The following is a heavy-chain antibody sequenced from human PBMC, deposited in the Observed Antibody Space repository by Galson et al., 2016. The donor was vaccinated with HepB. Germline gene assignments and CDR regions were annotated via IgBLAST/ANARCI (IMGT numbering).Heavy chain of an antibody. CDR1: GFTVSSNY. D-gene: IGHD2-8*01. V-gene: IGHV3-53*01. Sequence: SLRLSCAASGFTVSSNYMSWVRQAPGKGLEWVSIIHSGGTTYYADSVKGRFTISKDNSKNTLYLQMNSLRPEDTATYYCARPVSADEGLGNWGQGTLVTVSS. J-gene: IGHJ4*02. CDR2: IHSGGTT. CDR3: ARPVSADEGLGN.